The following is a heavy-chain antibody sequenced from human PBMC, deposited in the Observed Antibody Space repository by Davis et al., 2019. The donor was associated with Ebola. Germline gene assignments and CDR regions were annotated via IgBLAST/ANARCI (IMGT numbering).Heavy chain of an antibody. CDR3: ARMGKSYYDSLWDY. D-gene: IGHD3-10*01. CDR2: IYTGDSDT. J-gene: IGHJ4*02. V-gene: IGHV5-51*01. Sequence: GESLKISCKGSGNSFTSFWIGWVRQMPGKGLEWMGLIYTGDSDTRYSPSFRGQVTISADKSFSTAYLQWSGLKASDTAMYYCARMGKSYYDSLWDYWGQGTLVTVSS. CDR1: GNSFTSFW.